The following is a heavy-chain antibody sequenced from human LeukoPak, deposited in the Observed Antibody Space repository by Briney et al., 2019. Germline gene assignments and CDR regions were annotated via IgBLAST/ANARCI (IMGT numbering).Heavy chain of an antibody. Sequence: SVKVSCKASGGTFSSYAISWVQQAPGQGLEWMGGIIPIFGTANYAQKFQGRVTITADESTSTAYMELSSLRSEDTAVYYCARASNSGLRYFDWLPPDAFDIWGQGTMVTVSS. D-gene: IGHD3-9*01. V-gene: IGHV1-69*13. J-gene: IGHJ3*02. CDR1: GGTFSSYA. CDR2: IIPIFGTA. CDR3: ARASNSGLRYFDWLPPDAFDI.